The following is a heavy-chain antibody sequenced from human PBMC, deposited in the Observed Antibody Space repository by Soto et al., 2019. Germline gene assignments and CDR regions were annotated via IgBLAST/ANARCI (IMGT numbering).Heavy chain of an antibody. CDR2: INAGNGNT. Sequence: QVQLVQSGAEVKKPGASVKVSCKASGYTFTNYAIHWVRQAPGQRLEWMGWINAGNGNTKYSQKYQGRVTITSDTSSSTAYREVNSVRSEDRAVYYCAREGRKVAIDMWGQGTMVTVSS. CDR3: AREGRKVAIDM. J-gene: IGHJ3*02. V-gene: IGHV1-3*01. D-gene: IGHD3-10*01. CDR1: GYTFTNYA.